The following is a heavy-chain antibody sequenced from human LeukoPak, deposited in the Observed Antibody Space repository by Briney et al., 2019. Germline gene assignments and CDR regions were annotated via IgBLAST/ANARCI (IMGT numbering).Heavy chain of an antibody. J-gene: IGHJ4*02. CDR1: GFTFSRYW. CDR2: INQDRSEN. V-gene: IGHV3-7*01. Sequence: GGSLRLSCAASGFTFSRYWMTWVRQAPGKGLEWVANINQDRSENYDVDSVKGGFTISRNNGKNSLYLQMNSLRAEDTAVYYCTRGYCGYTSCSPPPDSWGQGTLVTVSS. D-gene: IGHD2-21*01. CDR3: TRGYCGYTSCSPPPDS.